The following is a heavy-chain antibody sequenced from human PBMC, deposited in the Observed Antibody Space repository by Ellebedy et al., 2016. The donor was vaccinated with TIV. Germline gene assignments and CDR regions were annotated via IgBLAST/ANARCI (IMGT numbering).Heavy chain of an antibody. CDR1: GFTFSTYG. Sequence: GGSLRLSXAASGFTFSTYGMHWVRQAPGKGLEWVAIISYDGSVKYYADSVKGRLTISRENSKNTLYLQMNSLRAEDTAVYYCARSIVLMVYATAGYFDYWGQGTLVTVSS. CDR3: ARSIVLMVYATAGYFDY. CDR2: ISYDGSVK. V-gene: IGHV3-30*03. D-gene: IGHD2-8*01. J-gene: IGHJ4*02.